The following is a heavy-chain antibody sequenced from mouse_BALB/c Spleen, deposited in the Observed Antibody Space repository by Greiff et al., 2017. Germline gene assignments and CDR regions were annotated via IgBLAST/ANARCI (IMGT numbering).Heavy chain of an antibody. CDR1: GYTFTSYW. D-gene: IGHD3-3*01. CDR3: ARWGTPAWFAY. J-gene: IGHJ3*01. V-gene: IGHV1-7*01. CDR2: INPSTGYT. Sequence: VQLQESGAELAKPGASVTMSCKASGYTFTSYWMHWVKQRPGQGLEWIGYINPSTGYTEYNQKFKDKATLTADKSSSTAYMQLSSLTSEDSAVYYCARWGTPAWFAYWGQGTLVTVSA.